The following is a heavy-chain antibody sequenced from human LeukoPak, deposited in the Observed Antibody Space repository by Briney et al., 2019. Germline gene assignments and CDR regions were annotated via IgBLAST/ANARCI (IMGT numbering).Heavy chain of an antibody. J-gene: IGHJ4*02. D-gene: IGHD3-22*01. Sequence: HPGGSLRLSCAASGFTFSRFGMSWVRQAPGKGLEWVSAISGSGGSTYYADSVKGRFTISRDNSKNTLYLQMNSLRAEDTAVYYCARNPYDSSGYYQDYWGQGTLVTVSS. V-gene: IGHV3-23*01. CDR2: ISGSGGST. CDR1: GFTFSRFG. CDR3: ARNPYDSSGYYQDY.